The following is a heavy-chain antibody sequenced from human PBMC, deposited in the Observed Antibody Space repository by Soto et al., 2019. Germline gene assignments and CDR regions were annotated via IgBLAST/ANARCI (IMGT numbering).Heavy chain of an antibody. CDR3: ATSPGFVDYSFDI. CDR2: ISSSSSYI. CDR1: GFTFSSYR. D-gene: IGHD2-21*01. J-gene: IGHJ3*02. V-gene: IGHV3-21*01. Sequence: GGSLRLSCAASGFTFSSYRMNWVRQAPGKGLEWVSSISSSSSYIYYADSVKGRFTISRDNAKNSQYLQMNSLRAEDTAVYYCATSPGFVDYSFDISRQGTIVTV.